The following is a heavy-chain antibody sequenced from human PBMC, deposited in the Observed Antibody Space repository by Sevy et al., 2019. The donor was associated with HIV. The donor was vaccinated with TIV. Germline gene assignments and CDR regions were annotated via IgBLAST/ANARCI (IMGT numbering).Heavy chain of an antibody. CDR3: AKMPQFGELLSEFDY. CDR2: ISGSGGST. CDR1: GFTFSSYA. V-gene: IGHV3-23*01. J-gene: IGHJ4*02. D-gene: IGHD3-10*01. Sequence: GGSLRLSCAASGFTFSSYAMSWVRQAPGKGLEWVSAISGSGGSTYYADSVKGRFTISRDNSKNTLYLQMNSLRAEETAVYYCAKMPQFGELLSEFDYWGQGTLVTVSS.